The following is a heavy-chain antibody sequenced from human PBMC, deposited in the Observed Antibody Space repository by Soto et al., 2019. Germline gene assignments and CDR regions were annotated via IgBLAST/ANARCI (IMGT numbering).Heavy chain of an antibody. D-gene: IGHD1-26*01. V-gene: IGHV4-31*03. CDR2: LHYRGNT. CDR1: GASISSANSY. J-gene: IGHJ6*02. Sequence: QVQLQESGPGLVKPSQTLSLTCTVSGASISSANSYWSWIRQHPGKGLEWIGYLHYRGNTYSNPSLKSRVTITGYTSKHQFSLKLYSVTAADTAVYYCARDVAAGGVYYYAMDVWGQGTTVTVSS. CDR3: ARDVAAGGVYYYAMDV.